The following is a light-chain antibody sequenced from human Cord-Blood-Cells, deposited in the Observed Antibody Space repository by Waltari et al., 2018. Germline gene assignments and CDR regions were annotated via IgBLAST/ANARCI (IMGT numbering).Light chain of an antibody. Sequence: QSSLTQPASVSGSPGQSFTISCTGTSSDVGGYNYVSWYQQHPGKAPKLMIYDVSNRPSGVSNRFSGSKSGNTASLTISGLQAEEEADYYCSSYTSSSTLVFGTGTKVTVL. CDR1: SSDVGGYNY. CDR2: DVS. J-gene: IGLJ1*01. V-gene: IGLV2-14*03. CDR3: SSYTSSSTLV.